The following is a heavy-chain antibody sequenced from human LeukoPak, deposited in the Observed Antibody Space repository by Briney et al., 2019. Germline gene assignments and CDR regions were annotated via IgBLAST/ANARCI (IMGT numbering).Heavy chain of an antibody. Sequence: GGSLRLSCAASGFIFSTYAMSWVRQAPGKGLEWVSGISGSGGNTYYTDSVKGRFTISRDNSKNTLYLQMHSLRAEDTAQYYCAKDIEAAALDYWGQGTLVTVSS. V-gene: IGHV3-23*01. J-gene: IGHJ4*02. CDR1: GFIFSTYA. D-gene: IGHD6-13*01. CDR2: ISGSGGNT. CDR3: AKDIEAAALDY.